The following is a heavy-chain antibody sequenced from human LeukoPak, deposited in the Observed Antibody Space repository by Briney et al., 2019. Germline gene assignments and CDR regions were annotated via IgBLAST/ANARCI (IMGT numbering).Heavy chain of an antibody. J-gene: IGHJ6*04. CDR1: VFTFSSYA. D-gene: IGHD3-10*01. V-gene: IGHV3-23*01. CDR2: ISGSGGST. Sequence: GGSLRLSCAASVFTFSSYAMSWVRQAPGEGLEWVSAISGSGGSTYYADSVKGRFTISRDNSKNTLYLQMNSLRAEDTAVYYCAKNLGSGSYYNVDYYYYGMDVWGKGTTVTVSS. CDR3: AKNLGSGSYYNVDYYYYGMDV.